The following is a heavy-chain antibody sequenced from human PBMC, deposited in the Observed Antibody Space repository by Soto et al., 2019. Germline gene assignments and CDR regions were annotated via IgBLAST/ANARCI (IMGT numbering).Heavy chain of an antibody. D-gene: IGHD5-18*01. J-gene: IGHJ6*02. Sequence: GESLKISCKGSGYSFTSYWIGWVRQMPGKGLEWMGIIYPGDSDTRYSPSFQGQVTISADKSISTAYLQWSSLKASDTAKYHCARQNECNDGYFYAMDVWGQGTTVTVSS. V-gene: IGHV5-51*01. CDR2: IYPGDSDT. CDR3: ARQNECNDGYFYAMDV. CDR1: GYSFTSYW.